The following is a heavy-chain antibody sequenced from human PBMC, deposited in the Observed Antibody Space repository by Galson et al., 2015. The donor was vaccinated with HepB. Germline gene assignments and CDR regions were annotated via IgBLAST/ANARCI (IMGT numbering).Heavy chain of an antibody. CDR1: GYTFTGYY. CDR3: ARTQGYGDYALWAGLRGVNYGMDV. D-gene: IGHD4-17*01. Sequence: SVKVSCKASGYTFTGYYMHWVRQAPGQGLEWMGWINPNSGGTNYAQKFQGWVTMTRDTSISTAYMELSRLRSDDTAVYYCARTQGYGDYALWAGLRGVNYGMDVWGQGTTVTVSS. V-gene: IGHV1-2*04. J-gene: IGHJ6*02. CDR2: INPNSGGT.